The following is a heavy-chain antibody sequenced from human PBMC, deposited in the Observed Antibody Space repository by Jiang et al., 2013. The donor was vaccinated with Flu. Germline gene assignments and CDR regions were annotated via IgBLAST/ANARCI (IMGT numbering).Heavy chain of an antibody. CDR2: IYHSGST. Sequence: QLVESGPGLVKPSETLSLTCAVSGYSISSGYVLGLDPAAPRKGLEWIGSIYHSGSTYYNPSLKSRVTISVDTSKNQFSLKLSSVTAADTAVYYCARHVSSSSWQLDYWGQGTLVTVSS. V-gene: IGHV4-38-2*01. CDR1: GYSISSGYV. J-gene: IGHJ4*02. CDR3: ARHVSSSSWQLDY. D-gene: IGHD6-13*01.